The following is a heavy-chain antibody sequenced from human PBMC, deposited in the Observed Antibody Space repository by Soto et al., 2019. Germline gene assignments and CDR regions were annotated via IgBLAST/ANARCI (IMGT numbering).Heavy chain of an antibody. CDR3: ARVHYDFWSADMDV. CDR1: GFTFSSYW. V-gene: IGHV3-74*01. Sequence: GGSLRLSCAASGFTFSSYWMHWVRQAPGKGLVWVSRINSDGSSTSYADSVKGRFTISRDNAKNTLYLQMNSLRAEDTAVYYWARVHYDFWSADMDVWGKGTTVTVSS. J-gene: IGHJ6*03. D-gene: IGHD3-3*01. CDR2: INSDGSST.